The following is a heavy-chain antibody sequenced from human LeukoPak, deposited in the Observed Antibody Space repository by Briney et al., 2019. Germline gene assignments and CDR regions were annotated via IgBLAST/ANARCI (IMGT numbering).Heavy chain of an antibody. V-gene: IGHV3-15*01. CDR2: IKSKTDGGTT. D-gene: IGHD1-26*01. CDR3: TTVIKYSGSYHWDY. J-gene: IGHJ4*02. Sequence: GGSLRLSCAASGFTFSNAWMSWVRQAPGKGLEWVGRIKSKTDGGTTDYAAPVKGRFTISRDDSKNTLYLQMNSLKTEDTAVYYCTTVIKYSGSYHWDYWGQGTLVTVSS. CDR1: GFTFSNAW.